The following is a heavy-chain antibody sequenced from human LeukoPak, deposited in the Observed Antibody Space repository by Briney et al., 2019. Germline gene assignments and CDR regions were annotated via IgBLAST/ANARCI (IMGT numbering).Heavy chain of an antibody. J-gene: IGHJ4*02. Sequence: NPSETLSLTCTVSGGSISSGGLHWSWIRQYPGKGLEWIGYIYYSGSTYYNPSLKSRITISVDTSKNQFSLKLSSVTAADTAVYYCARISVTTFDYWGQGTLVTVSS. CDR3: ARISVTTFDY. D-gene: IGHD4-17*01. CDR1: GGSISSGGLH. CDR2: IYYSGST. V-gene: IGHV4-31*03.